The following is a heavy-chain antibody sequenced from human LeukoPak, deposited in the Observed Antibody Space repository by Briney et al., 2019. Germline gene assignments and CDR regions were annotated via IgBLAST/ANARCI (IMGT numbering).Heavy chain of an antibody. CDR3: ARARTRYSGSYGGAFDI. CDR2: IRYNGNNE. V-gene: IGHV3-30*02. Sequence: GGSLRLSCTASGFTFSSYGMHWVRQAPGKGLEWVAFIRYNGNNEYYADSVKGRFTISRDNAKNSLYLQMNSLRAEDTAVYYCARARTRYSGSYGGAFDIWGQGTMVTVSS. CDR1: GFTFSSYG. J-gene: IGHJ3*02. D-gene: IGHD1-26*01.